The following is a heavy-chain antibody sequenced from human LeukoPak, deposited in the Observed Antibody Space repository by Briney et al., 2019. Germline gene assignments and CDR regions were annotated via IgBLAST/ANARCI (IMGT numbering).Heavy chain of an antibody. D-gene: IGHD2-15*01. V-gene: IGHV4-38-2*02. Sequence: SETLSLTCTVSGYSISGGYYWGWIRQPPGKGLEWIGSIYHSGSTYYNPSLKSRVTISVDTSKNQFSLKLSSVTAADTAVYYCARAIVVVVAAVYYFDYWGQGTLVTVSS. CDR3: ARAIVVVVAAVYYFDY. CDR1: GYSISGGYY. CDR2: IYHSGST. J-gene: IGHJ4*02.